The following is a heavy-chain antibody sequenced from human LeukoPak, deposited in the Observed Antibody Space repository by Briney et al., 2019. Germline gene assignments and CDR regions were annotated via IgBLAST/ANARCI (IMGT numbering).Heavy chain of an antibody. CDR1: GFTFSNHW. V-gene: IGHV3-74*01. CDR2: IKGDGSSI. Sequence: PGGSLRLSCAASGFTFSNHWMHWVRQTPGKGLVWVSRIKGDGSSISHADSVKGRFTISRDNAKNTLDLQMNNLRVEDTAVYYCAGHTQYDFWSGYYSYYYYGMDVWGQGTTVTVSS. CDR3: AGHTQYDFWSGYYSYYYYGMDV. J-gene: IGHJ6*02. D-gene: IGHD3-3*01.